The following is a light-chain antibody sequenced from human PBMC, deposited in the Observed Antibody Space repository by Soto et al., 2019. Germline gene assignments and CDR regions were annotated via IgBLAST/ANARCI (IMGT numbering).Light chain of an antibody. J-gene: IGLJ1*01. CDR1: SSDIGTYDH. V-gene: IGLV2-14*01. CDR3: SSFAGSSTFEV. Sequence: QSVLTQPASVSGSPGQSITISCSGTSSDIGTYDHVAWFQQFPGKTPKLMIYSVSNRPSGVSYRFSGSKSGNTASLTISGLQAEDEADYYCSSFAGSSTFEVFGTGTKLTVL. CDR2: SVS.